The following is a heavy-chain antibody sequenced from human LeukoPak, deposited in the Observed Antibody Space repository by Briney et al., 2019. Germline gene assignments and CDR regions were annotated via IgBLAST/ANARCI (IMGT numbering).Heavy chain of an antibody. D-gene: IGHD6-6*01. CDR3: AKFGSSGLQGY. V-gene: IGHV3-13*01. CDR2: IGTAGDT. J-gene: IGHJ4*02. Sequence: GGSLRLSCAASGFTFSSYDMHWVRQATGKGLEWVSAIGTAGDTYYPGSVKGRFAISRDNSKNTLYLQMNSLKSEDTAVYYCAKFGSSGLQGYWGQGTLVTVSS. CDR1: GFTFSSYD.